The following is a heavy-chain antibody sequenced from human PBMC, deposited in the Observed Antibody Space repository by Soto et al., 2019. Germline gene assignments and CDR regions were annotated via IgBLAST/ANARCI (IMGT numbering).Heavy chain of an antibody. CDR3: ARRSGYQEAAYLDY. V-gene: IGHV3-23*01. Sequence: EVQLLESGGDLVQPGGSLRLSCAVSRFTFSSYGMNWVRQAPGKGLEWVSSISDDGDSTYYADSVKGRFTISRDNSKNTLYLHMNSLRAEDTAVYYCARRSGYQEAAYLDYWGQGTLVTV. CDR2: ISDDGDST. CDR1: RFTFSSYG. J-gene: IGHJ4*02. D-gene: IGHD5-12*01.